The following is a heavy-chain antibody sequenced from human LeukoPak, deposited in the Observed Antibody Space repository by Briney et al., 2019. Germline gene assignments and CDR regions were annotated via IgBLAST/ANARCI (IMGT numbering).Heavy chain of an antibody. D-gene: IGHD3-10*01. CDR3: ARVRPKVLLWFGESSTGAFDI. CDR1: GFTFSSYS. V-gene: IGHV3-21*01. Sequence: NTGGSLRLSCAASGFTFSSYSMNWVRQAPGKGLEWVSSISSSSSYIYYADSVKGRFTISRDNAKNSLYLQMNSLRAEDTAVYYCARVRPKVLLWFGESSTGAFDIWGQGTMVTVSS. J-gene: IGHJ3*02. CDR2: ISSSSSYI.